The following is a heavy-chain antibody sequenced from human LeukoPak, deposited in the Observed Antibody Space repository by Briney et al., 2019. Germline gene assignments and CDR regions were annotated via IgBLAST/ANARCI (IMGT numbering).Heavy chain of an antibody. Sequence: GGSLRLSCAASGFAFSDYAMNWVRQAPGKGLEWVSSIRSSSSYTYYADSVKGRFTISRDNAKQSLYLQMNSLRAEDTAVYYCARGEWGYDHWSQGTLVTVSS. J-gene: IGHJ4*02. CDR2: IRSSSSYT. V-gene: IGHV3-21*01. D-gene: IGHD2-15*01. CDR1: GFAFSDYA. CDR3: ARGEWGYDH.